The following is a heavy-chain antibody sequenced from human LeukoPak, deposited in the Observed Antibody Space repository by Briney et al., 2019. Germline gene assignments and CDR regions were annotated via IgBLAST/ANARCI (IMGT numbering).Heavy chain of an antibody. CDR3: ARDRAVGQYYYYYYYMDV. CDR2: IYTSGST. V-gene: IGHV4-61*02. D-gene: IGHD3-10*01. Sequence: SETLSLTCTVSGGSISSGSYYWSWIRQPAGKGLEWIGRIYTSGSTNYNPSLKSRVTISVDTSKNQFSLKLSSVTAADTAVYYCARDRAVGQYYYYYYYMDVWGKGTTVTVSS. J-gene: IGHJ6*03. CDR1: GGSISSGSYY.